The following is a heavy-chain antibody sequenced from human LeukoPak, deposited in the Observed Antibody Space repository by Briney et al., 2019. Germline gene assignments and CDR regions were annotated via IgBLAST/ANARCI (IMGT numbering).Heavy chain of an antibody. Sequence: PGGSLRLSCAASGFTFSGSSIHWVRQASGKGLEWVGRIRSKPNNYATAYAASVKGRFTISRDDSKNTAYLQMDSLKTEDTAVYYCTRRPATEDTDYWGQGTLVTVSS. D-gene: IGHD2-2*01. CDR1: GFTFSGSS. J-gene: IGHJ4*02. V-gene: IGHV3-73*01. CDR3: TRRPATEDTDY. CDR2: IRSKPNNYAT.